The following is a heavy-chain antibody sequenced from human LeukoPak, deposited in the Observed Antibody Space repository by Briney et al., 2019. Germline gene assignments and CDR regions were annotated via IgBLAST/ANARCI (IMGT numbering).Heavy chain of an antibody. Sequence: TGGSLRLSCAASGFTFSSYGMHWVRQAPGKGLEWVAVIWYDGSNKYYADSVKSRFTISRDNSKNTLYLQMNSLRAEDTAVYYCARGGLWFGELYHAFDIWGQGTMVTVSS. J-gene: IGHJ3*02. D-gene: IGHD3-10*01. CDR2: IWYDGSNK. CDR3: ARGGLWFGELYHAFDI. V-gene: IGHV3-33*01. CDR1: GFTFSSYG.